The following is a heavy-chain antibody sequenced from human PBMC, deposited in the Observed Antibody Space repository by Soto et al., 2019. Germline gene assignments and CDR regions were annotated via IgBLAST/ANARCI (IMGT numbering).Heavy chain of an antibody. D-gene: IGHD6-19*01. V-gene: IGHV4-31*02. J-gene: IGHJ3*02. CDR2: IYYSGTT. Sequence: WTWIRQHPGKGLEWIGHIYYSGTTYYNPSLKSRVTISLDTSKNQFSLNLNSVTAADTAVYYCARDLGIAVAPRGAFDIWGQGTMVTVSP. CDR3: ARDLGIAVAPRGAFDI.